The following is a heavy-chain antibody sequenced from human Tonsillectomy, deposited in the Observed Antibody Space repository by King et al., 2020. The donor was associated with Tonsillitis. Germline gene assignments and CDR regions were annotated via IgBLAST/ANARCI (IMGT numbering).Heavy chain of an antibody. Sequence: VQLQESGPGLVRPSETLSLTCTVSGASISSSYWSWIRQPPGKRLEWIGFIHHTGSTNSNPSLESRVAMSLDTSKSQFSLKLNSVTAADTALYYCARGHYDSSGYSNTFDIWGQGTLVTVSS. V-gene: IGHV4-59*01. CDR2: IHHTGST. J-gene: IGHJ3*02. D-gene: IGHD3-22*01. CDR3: ARGHYDSSGYSNTFDI. CDR1: GASISSSY.